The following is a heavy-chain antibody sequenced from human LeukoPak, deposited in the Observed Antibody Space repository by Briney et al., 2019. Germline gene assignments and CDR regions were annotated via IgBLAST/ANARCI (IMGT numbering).Heavy chain of an antibody. V-gene: IGHV4-59*01. Sequence: SETLSLTCTVSGGSISSYYWSWIRQPPGKGLEWIGYIYYSGSTNYNPSLKSRVTISVDTSKNQSSLKLSSVTAADTAVYYCASTYYDFWSGYYDYWGQGTLVTVSS. CDR1: GGSISSYY. CDR2: IYYSGST. CDR3: ASTYYDFWSGYYDY. J-gene: IGHJ4*02. D-gene: IGHD3-3*01.